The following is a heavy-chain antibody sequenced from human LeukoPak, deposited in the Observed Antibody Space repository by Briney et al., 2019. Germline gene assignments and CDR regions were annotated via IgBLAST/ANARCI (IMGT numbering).Heavy chain of an antibody. CDR3: ATYFAGAETFDI. V-gene: IGHV5-51*01. Sequence: GESLKISCQAPGNSITTYWIGWVRQKPGKGLEWMGLIFPGDSDTKYSPSFQGQVTISADKSISTAYLQWSSLKASDTAMYYCATYFAGAETFDIWGQETMVTVSS. CDR1: GNSITTYW. CDR2: IFPGDSDT. J-gene: IGHJ3*02. D-gene: IGHD3-16*01.